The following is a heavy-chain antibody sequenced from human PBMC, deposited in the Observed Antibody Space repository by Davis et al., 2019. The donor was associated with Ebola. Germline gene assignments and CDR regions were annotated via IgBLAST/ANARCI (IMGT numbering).Heavy chain of an antibody. CDR3: ARAKVWGSPDY. V-gene: IGHV3-48*01. CDR1: GFTFSSYS. Sequence: PGGSLRLSCSASGFTFSSYSMNWVRQAPGKGLEWVSYISSSSSTIYYADSVKGRFTISRENAKNSLYLQMNSLRAGDTAVYYCARAKVWGSPDYWGQGTLVTVSS. CDR2: ISSSSSTI. D-gene: IGHD3-16*01. J-gene: IGHJ4*02.